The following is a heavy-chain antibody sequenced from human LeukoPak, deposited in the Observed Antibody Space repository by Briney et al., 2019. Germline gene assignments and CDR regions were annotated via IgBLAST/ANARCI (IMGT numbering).Heavy chain of an antibody. CDR3: AKRDYSDSTIYSPFFDS. CDR2: ISGTGGIT. Sequence: PGGSLRLSCAASGFTFSSFAMSWVRQAPGKGLEWVSGISGTGGITLYADSVRGRFTISRDNYKSTLFLQMNSLRAEDTAVYYCAKRDYSDSTIYSPFFDSWGQGTLVSVSS. V-gene: IGHV3-23*01. J-gene: IGHJ4*02. D-gene: IGHD3-22*01. CDR1: GFTFSSFA.